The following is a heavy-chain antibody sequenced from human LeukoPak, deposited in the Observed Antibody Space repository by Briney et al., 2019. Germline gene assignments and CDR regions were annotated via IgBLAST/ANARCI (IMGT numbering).Heavy chain of an antibody. CDR3: ARTVEHYYYYYRDV. V-gene: IGHV1-2*02. Sequence: ASLRVSSTASGYTFTASYMRSVRQAPGQGVGRMGWMNPSSGGTSYAQKLQGRVTMTRETSISTAYMELSRLRSDDTAVYYCARTVEHYYYYYRDVWGKGTTVTVSS. J-gene: IGHJ6*03. CDR2: MNPSSGGT. D-gene: IGHD4-11*01. CDR1: GYTFTASY.